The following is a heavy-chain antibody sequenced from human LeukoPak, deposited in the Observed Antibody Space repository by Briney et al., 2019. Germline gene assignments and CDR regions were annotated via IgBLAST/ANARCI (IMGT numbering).Heavy chain of an antibody. V-gene: IGHV3-48*02. CDR2: ISSRSSDI. Sequence: GGSLRLSCAASGFTFSTYSMNWVRQAPGKGLEWVSYISSRSSDIYYADSVKGRFTISRDNAKNSLYLQMNSLRDEDTAVYYCATKGRGYSGYDFPFDSWGQGTLVTVSS. CDR1: GFTFSTYS. J-gene: IGHJ4*02. CDR3: ATKGRGYSGYDFPFDS. D-gene: IGHD5-12*01.